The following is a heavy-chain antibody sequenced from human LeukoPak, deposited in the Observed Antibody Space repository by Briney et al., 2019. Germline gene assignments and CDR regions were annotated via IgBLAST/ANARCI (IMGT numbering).Heavy chain of an antibody. J-gene: IGHJ4*02. D-gene: IGHD5-18*01. CDR2: IHWNGDST. CDR3: ANDDRIQTRRYSYNY. CDR1: GFTLEDYG. V-gene: IGHV3-20*04. Sequence: LTGVSLRLSCAASGFTLEDYGMSWVRQTPGKGLEWVSGIHWNGDSTGYADSVKGRFTISRDNAKNSLYLQMNSLRAEDTAVYYCANDDRIQTRRYSYNYWGQGTLVTVSS.